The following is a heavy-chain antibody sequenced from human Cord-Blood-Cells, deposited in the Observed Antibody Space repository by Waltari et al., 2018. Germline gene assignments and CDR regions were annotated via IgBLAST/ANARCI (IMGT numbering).Heavy chain of an antibody. CDR3: ATVLDSSGWYYFDY. CDR2: FDPKNSET. CDR1: GYTLTELS. V-gene: IGHV1-24*01. Sequence: QVQLVQSGAEVKKPGASVKVSCKVSGYTLTELSMHWVRQAPGKGLEWMGGFDPKNSETIYAQTCQGRVTMTEDTSTDTAYMELSSLRSEDTAVYYCATVLDSSGWYYFDYWGQGTLVTVSS. J-gene: IGHJ4*02. D-gene: IGHD6-19*01.